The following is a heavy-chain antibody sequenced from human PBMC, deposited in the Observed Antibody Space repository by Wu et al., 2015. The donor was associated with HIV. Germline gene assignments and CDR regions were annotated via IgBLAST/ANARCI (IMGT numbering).Heavy chain of an antibody. CDR3: ARGREYKEYDMGNWLDP. CDR2: VDPEDGET. V-gene: IGHV1-69-2*01. J-gene: IGHJ5*02. D-gene: IGHD5-12*01. CDR1: GYTFIDQY. Sequence: EVHLVQSGAEVKKPGATVKISCKVSGYTFIDQYMHWVQQAPGKGLEWMGLVDPEDGETIYAEKFQGRVTITADTSTDTAYMELSRLTSDDTAVYYCARGREYKEYDMGNWLDPWGQGTLVTVSS.